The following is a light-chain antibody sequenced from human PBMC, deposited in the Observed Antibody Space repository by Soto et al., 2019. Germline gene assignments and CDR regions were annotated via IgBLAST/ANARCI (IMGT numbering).Light chain of an antibody. CDR3: QQYNAHSET. CDR2: QAS. Sequence: QISQSPSALSASVTDRVTITCRASQSIRNCLAWYQQKPGKAPKLLIHQASTLQSGVPSRFSGSGSGTEFTLNISSLQPDDFATYYCQQYNAHSETFGQGTKVDI. V-gene: IGKV1-5*03. CDR1: QSIRNC. J-gene: IGKJ1*01.